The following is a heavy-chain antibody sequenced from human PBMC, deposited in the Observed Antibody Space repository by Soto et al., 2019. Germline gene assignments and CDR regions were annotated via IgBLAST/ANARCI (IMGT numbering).Heavy chain of an antibody. Sequence: SETLSLTCTVSGGSISSSSYYWGWIRQPPGKGLEWIGSIYYSGSTYYNPSLKSRVTISVDTSKNQFSLKLSSVTAADTAVYYCARPSVEKVQFLSGYYWGNKSYGMDVWGQGTTVTVSS. CDR2: IYYSGST. CDR3: ARPSVEKVQFLSGYYWGNKSYGMDV. J-gene: IGHJ6*02. CDR1: GGSISSSSYY. V-gene: IGHV4-39*01. D-gene: IGHD3-3*01.